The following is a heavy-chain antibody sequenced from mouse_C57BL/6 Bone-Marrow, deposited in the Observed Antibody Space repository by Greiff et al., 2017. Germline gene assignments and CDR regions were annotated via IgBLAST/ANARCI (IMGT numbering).Heavy chain of an antibody. CDR1: GYTFTEYT. CDR2: FYPGSGSI. Sequence: VQLQQSGAELVKPGASVKLSCKASGYTFTEYTIHWVKQRSGQGLEWIGWFYPGSGSIKYNEKFKDKATLTADKSSSTVYMELSRLTSEDSAVYFCARNEEGSTMITTSYFDYWGQGTTLTVSS. J-gene: IGHJ2*01. CDR3: ARNEEGSTMITTSYFDY. V-gene: IGHV1-62-2*01. D-gene: IGHD2-4*01.